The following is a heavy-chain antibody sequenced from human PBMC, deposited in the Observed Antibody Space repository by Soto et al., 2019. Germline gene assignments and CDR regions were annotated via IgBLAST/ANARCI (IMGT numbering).Heavy chain of an antibody. Sequence: SETLSLNCTVSGASITTGAYYCSWIRQHPGKVLEGLGSIYYSWRSYFNPSLESRLSMSVDTSKNQRSLKLSSVTAADTAVYTCASLLSDSSSSYYYGLDVSAQRASVNVSS. V-gene: IGHV4-31*03. D-gene: IGHD6-6*01. CDR3: ASLLSDSSSSYYYGLDV. CDR1: GASITTGAYY. CDR2: IYYSWRS. J-gene: IGHJ6*02.